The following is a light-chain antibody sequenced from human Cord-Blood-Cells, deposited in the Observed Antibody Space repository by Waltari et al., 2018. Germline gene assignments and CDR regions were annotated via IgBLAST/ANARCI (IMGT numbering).Light chain of an antibody. J-gene: IGKJ2*01. Sequence: AIRMTQSPSSFSASTGDRVTITCRASQGISSYLAWYQQKPGKAPKLLIYAASTLQSGVPSRVSGSGSGREFTLTISCLQSEDFATYYCQQYYSYPYTLGQGTKLEIK. CDR1: QGISSY. CDR2: AAS. CDR3: QQYYSYPYT. V-gene: IGKV1-8*01.